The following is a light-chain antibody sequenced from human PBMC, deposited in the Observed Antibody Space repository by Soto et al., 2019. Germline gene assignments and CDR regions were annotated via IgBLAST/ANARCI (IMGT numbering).Light chain of an antibody. CDR3: QQYNNWPPYT. V-gene: IGKV3-15*01. CDR1: QSVSSN. CDR2: GAS. J-gene: IGKJ2*01. Sequence: EIVMTQSPATLSVSPGERATLSCRASQSVSSNLAWYQQKPGQAPRLLIYGASTRATGIPARFSGSGSVTEFTLTISSLQSEDFAVYYCQQYNNWPPYTFGQATKLEIK.